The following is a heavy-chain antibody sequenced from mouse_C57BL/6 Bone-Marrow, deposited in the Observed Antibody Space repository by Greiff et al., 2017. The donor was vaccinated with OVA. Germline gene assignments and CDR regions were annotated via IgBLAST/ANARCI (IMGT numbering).Heavy chain of an antibody. D-gene: IGHD2-4*01. J-gene: IGHJ3*01. CDR1: GYTFTSYG. V-gene: IGHV1-81*01. CDR3: ARFDYDLFAY. CDR2: IYPRSGNT. Sequence: ESGAELARPGASVKLSCKASGYTFTSYGISWVKQRTGQGLEWIGEIYPRSGNTYYNEKFKGKATLTADKSSSTAYMELRSLTSEDSAVYFCARFDYDLFAYWGQGTLVTVSA.